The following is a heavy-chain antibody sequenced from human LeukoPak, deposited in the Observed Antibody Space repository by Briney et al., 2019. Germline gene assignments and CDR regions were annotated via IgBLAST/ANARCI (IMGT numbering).Heavy chain of an antibody. CDR2: ISYDGSKK. CDR3: ALSSMASAGCFDY. V-gene: IGHV3-30*03. J-gene: IGHJ4*02. Sequence: GGSLRLSCAASGFTFSNYGMHWVRQAPGKGLEWVAVISYDGSKKYYVDSVKGRFTISRDNSNNTLFQQMNSLRPEDTAVYYCALSSMASAGCFDYWGQGTLVTVSS. D-gene: IGHD6-13*01. CDR1: GFTFSNYG.